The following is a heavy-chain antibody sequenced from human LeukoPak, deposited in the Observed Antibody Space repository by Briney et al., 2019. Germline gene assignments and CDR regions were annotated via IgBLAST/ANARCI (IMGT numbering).Heavy chain of an antibody. CDR2: IYESGSA. J-gene: IGHJ5*02. D-gene: IGHD3-16*01. CDR1: GGSISSSFNY. Sequence: SETLSLTCTVSGGSISSSFNYWAWIRQPPGKGLEWIGSIYESGSAYYNPSLKSRITMSVDTSENQFSLKLTSVTAADTAVYCCARHYGPWGQGTLVTVSS. CDR3: ARHYGP. V-gene: IGHV4-39*01.